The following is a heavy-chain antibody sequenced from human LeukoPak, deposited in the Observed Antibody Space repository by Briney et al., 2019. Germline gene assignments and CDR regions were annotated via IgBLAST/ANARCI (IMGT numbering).Heavy chain of an antibody. V-gene: IGHV3-48*01. Sequence: PGGSLRLSCAASGFTFSAYAMNWVRQAPGKGPEWVSYITSSSNTIYYADSVKGRFTISRDNAKNSLYLQMNSLRAEDTAVYYCARGYGDYPPGYWGQGTLVTVSS. CDR3: ARGYGDYPPGY. CDR2: ITSSSNTI. CDR1: GFTFSAYA. D-gene: IGHD4-17*01. J-gene: IGHJ4*02.